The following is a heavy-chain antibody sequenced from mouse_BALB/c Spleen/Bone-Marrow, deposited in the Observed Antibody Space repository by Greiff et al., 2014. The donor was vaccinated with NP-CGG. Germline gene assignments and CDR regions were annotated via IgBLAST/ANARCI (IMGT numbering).Heavy chain of an antibody. D-gene: IGHD2-1*01. CDR1: GFSLNDYG. Sequence: VQLQQSGPGLVAPSQSLPITCTVSGFSLNDYGVNWIRQPPGKGLEWLGVIWGGGSTDYNSALKSRLSISKDNSKSQVFLKMNSLQTDDTAMYHCAKQYGNYDWYFDVWGAGTTVTVSS. J-gene: IGHJ1*01. CDR3: AKQYGNYDWYFDV. V-gene: IGHV2-6-5*01. CDR2: IWGGGST.